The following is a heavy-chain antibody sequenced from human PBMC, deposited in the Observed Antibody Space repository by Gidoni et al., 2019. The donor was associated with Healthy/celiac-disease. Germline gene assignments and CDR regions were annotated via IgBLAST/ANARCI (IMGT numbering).Heavy chain of an antibody. CDR1: GFTFSSYG. V-gene: IGHV3-33*01. J-gene: IGHJ4*02. Sequence: QVQLVESGGGVVQPGRSLRLSCAASGFTFSSYGRHWVRQAPGKGLEWVAVIWYDGSNKYYADSVKGRFTISRDNSKNTLYLQMNSLRAEDTAVYYCARDVVRAYCGGDCYSGAFDYWGQGTLVTVSS. CDR3: ARDVVRAYCGGDCYSGAFDY. D-gene: IGHD2-21*02. CDR2: IWYDGSNK.